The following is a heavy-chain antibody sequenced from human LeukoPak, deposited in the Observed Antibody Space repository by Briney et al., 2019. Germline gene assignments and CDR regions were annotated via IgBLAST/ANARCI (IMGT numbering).Heavy chain of an antibody. CDR2: ISRSGSTT. Sequence: GGSLRLSCTASGFTFSDCYRTWIRQAPGKGLEWVSHISRSGSTTYYADSVKGRFTISRDNAKNSLFLQMNSLRAEDTAVHHCAREDYYDFWSGANWFDPWGQGTLVTVSS. CDR1: GFTFSDCY. J-gene: IGHJ5*02. CDR3: AREDYYDFWSGANWFDP. V-gene: IGHV3-11*04. D-gene: IGHD3-3*01.